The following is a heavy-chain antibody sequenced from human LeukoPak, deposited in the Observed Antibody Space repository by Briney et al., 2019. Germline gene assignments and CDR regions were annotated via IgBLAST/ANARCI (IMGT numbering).Heavy chain of an antibody. D-gene: IGHD4-17*01. J-gene: IGHJ6*02. V-gene: IGHV1-69*13. Sequence: SVKVSCKASGYTFTSYYIHWVRQAPGQGLEWMGGIIPIFGTANYAQKFQGRVTITADESTSTAYMELSSLRSEDTAVYYCASPEDYGDYDPYYYYGMDVWGQGTTVTVSS. CDR3: ASPEDYGDYDPYYYYGMDV. CDR2: IIPIFGTA. CDR1: GYTFTSYY.